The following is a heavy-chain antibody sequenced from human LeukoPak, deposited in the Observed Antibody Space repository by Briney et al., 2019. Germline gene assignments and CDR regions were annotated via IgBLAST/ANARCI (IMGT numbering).Heavy chain of an antibody. Sequence: SETLSLTCDVNGGSLSGSYWSWIRQSPEKGLEWIGEINQSGNSNYNPSLKSRVTILVDTSKNQFSLRLSSVTAADTAVYYCARQKPSTFRQYGRGRPLDSWGQGTLVTVSS. CDR3: ARQKPSTFRQYGRGRPLDS. J-gene: IGHJ4*02. CDR2: INQSGNS. CDR1: GGSLSGSY. V-gene: IGHV4-34*01. D-gene: IGHD4-11*01.